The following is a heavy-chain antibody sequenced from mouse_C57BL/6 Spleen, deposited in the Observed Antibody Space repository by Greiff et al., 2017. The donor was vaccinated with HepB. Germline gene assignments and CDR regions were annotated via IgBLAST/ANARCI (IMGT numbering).Heavy chain of an antibody. J-gene: IGHJ3*01. CDR3: TRGRAYYSNDGGWFAY. CDR2: IDPETGGT. D-gene: IGHD2-5*01. CDR1: GYTFTDYE. Sequence: QVQLQQPGAELVRPGASVTLSCKASGYTFTDYEMHWVKQTPVHGLEWIGAIDPETGGTAYNQKFKGKAILTADKSSSTAYMELRSLTSEDSAVYYGTRGRAYYSNDGGWFAYWGQGTLVTVSA. V-gene: IGHV1-15*01.